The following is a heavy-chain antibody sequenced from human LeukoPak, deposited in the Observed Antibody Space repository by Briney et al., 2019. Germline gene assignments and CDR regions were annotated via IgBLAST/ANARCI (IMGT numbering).Heavy chain of an antibody. D-gene: IGHD6-13*01. Sequence: SETLSLTCTVSGGSISSSSYYWGWIRQPPGKGLEWIGRIYYSGSTYYHPSLKRRVTISLDTSKNQFSLKLSSVTAADTAVYYCARARGQQLVTWRQGTLVTVSS. J-gene: IGHJ4*02. CDR1: GGSISSSSYY. CDR3: ARARGQQLVT. V-gene: IGHV4-39*01. CDR2: IYYSGST.